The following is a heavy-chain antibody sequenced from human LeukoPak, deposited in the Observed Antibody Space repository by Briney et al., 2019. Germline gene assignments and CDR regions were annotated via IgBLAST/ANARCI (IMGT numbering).Heavy chain of an antibody. CDR1: GGSISSGGYY. J-gene: IGHJ4*02. CDR2: IYYSGST. D-gene: IGHD2-2*01. CDR3: ARVRRYCSSTSCYAIDY. Sequence: SETLSLTCTVSGGSISSGGYYWSWIRQHPGKGLEWIGYIYYSGSTYYNPSLKSRVTISVDTSKNQFSLKLSSVTAADTAVYYCARVRRYCSSTSCYAIDYWGQGTLVTVSS. V-gene: IGHV4-31*03.